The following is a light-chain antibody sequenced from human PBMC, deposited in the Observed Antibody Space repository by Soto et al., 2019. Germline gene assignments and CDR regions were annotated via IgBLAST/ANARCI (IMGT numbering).Light chain of an antibody. V-gene: IGLV2-8*01. CDR1: SSDVGGYNF. CDR2: EVT. J-gene: IGLJ1*01. CDR3: QSYDSSLSGYV. Sequence: QSVLTQPPSASGSPGQSVAISCTGTSSDVGGYNFVSWYQQHPGKAPKLMIYEVTKRPSGVPDRFSGSRSGNTASLTVSGLQTEDEADYYCQSYDSSLSGYVFATGTKVTVL.